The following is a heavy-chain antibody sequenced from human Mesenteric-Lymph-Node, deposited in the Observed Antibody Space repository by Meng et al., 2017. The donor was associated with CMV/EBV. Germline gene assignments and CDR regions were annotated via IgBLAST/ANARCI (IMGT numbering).Heavy chain of an antibody. J-gene: IGHJ4*02. V-gene: IGHV4-30-4*01. CDR1: GGSITSDNHH. D-gene: IGHD3-10*01. Sequence: TCTVSGGSITSDNHHWSWIRQSPGRGLEWVGYIYYSRSSYYNPSLKSRLTISVDTAKNQLSLKLNSVTAADTAVYFCARVTPGEYFDYWGQGSLVTVSS. CDR2: IYYSRSS. CDR3: ARVTPGEYFDY.